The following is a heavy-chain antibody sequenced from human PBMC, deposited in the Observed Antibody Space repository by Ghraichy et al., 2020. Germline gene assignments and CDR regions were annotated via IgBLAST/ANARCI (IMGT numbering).Heavy chain of an antibody. CDR1: GFTVSSNY. D-gene: IGHD3-9*01. V-gene: IGHV3-53*01. Sequence: LSLTCAASGFTVSSNYMSWVRQTPGKGLEWVSVIYSGGSTYYADSVKGRFTISRDNSKNTLYLQMNSLRAEDTAVYYCATPASYYDILTGYPSLDYWGQGTLVTVSS. CDR2: IYSGGST. CDR3: ATPASYYDILTGYPSLDY. J-gene: IGHJ4*02.